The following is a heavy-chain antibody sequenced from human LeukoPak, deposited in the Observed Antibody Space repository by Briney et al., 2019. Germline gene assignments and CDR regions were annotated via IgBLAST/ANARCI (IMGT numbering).Heavy chain of an antibody. Sequence: GESLKISCKGSGYSFTSYWIGWVRHMPGKGLEWMGIIYPGDSDTRYSPSFQGQVTISADKSISTAYLQWSSLKASDTAMYYCARLSGSRLGYYGSGSYYPPLYYYGMDVWGQGTTVTVSS. CDR2: IYPGDSDT. CDR3: ARLSGSRLGYYGSGSYYPPLYYYGMDV. CDR1: GYSFTSYW. D-gene: IGHD3-10*01. J-gene: IGHJ6*02. V-gene: IGHV5-51*01.